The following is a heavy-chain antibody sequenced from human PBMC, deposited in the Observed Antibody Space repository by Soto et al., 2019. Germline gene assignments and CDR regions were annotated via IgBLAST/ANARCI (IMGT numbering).Heavy chain of an antibody. J-gene: IGHJ5*02. Sequence: QVQLVQSGGEVKRPRASVKVSCKTSGYTFSNYGITWVRQAPGQPLEWLGWISLYSDGTNYAQKFKGRGSMTTDTSTTTAYMELRGLRADDAAVYYCARVVPGAEAWFGPWGQGTLVTVSS. CDR1: GYTFSNYG. D-gene: IGHD2-2*01. CDR2: ISLYSDGT. CDR3: ARVVPGAEAWFGP. V-gene: IGHV1-18*01.